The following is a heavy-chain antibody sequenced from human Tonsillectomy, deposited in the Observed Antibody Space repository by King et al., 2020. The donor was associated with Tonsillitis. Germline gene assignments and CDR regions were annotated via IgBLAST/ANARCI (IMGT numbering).Heavy chain of an antibody. V-gene: IGHV2-5*01. J-gene: IGHJ5*02. D-gene: IGHD6-6*01. CDR1: GFSLSTEGVG. CDR3: VHPEGGRIAARPDWFDP. Sequence: ITLKESGPTLMRPTQTLTLTCTFSGFSLSTEGVGVGWIRQPPGKALEWLALIYWNDDALYSPSLKNRLTITKDTSKDQVVLTMTNMDPADTATYYCVHPEGGRIAARPDWFDPWGRGILVTVSS. CDR2: IYWNDDA.